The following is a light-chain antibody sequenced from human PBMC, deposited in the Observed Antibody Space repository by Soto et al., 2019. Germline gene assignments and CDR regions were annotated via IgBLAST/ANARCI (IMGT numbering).Light chain of an antibody. CDR2: LNSDGSH. CDR1: SGHSSYA. J-gene: IGLJ2*01. Sequence: QPVLTQSPSASASLGASVKLTCTLSSGHSSYAIAWHQQQPEKGPRYLTKLNSDGSHSKGDGIPDRFSGSSSGAERYLTISSLQSEDEADYYCQTWGTGTHVVFGGGTKVTVL. V-gene: IGLV4-69*01. CDR3: QTWGTGTHVV.